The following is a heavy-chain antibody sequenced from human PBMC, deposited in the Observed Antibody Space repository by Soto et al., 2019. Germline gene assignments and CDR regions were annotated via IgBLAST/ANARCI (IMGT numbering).Heavy chain of an antibody. D-gene: IGHD3-22*01. J-gene: IGHJ4*02. CDR3: AHSPFSHTYYYDSSGYYFDY. Sequence: SGPTLVNPTQTLTLTCTFSGVSLSTSGVGVGWIRQPPGKALEWLAPIYWNDDKRYSPSLKSRLTTTKDTSKTQVVLTMTNMDPVDTATYYCAHSPFSHTYYYDSSGYYFDYWGQGTLVTVSS. CDR2: IYWNDDK. CDR1: GVSLSTSGVG. V-gene: IGHV2-5*01.